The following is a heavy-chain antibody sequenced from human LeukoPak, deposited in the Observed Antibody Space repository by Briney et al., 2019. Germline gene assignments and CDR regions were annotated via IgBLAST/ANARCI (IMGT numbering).Heavy chain of an antibody. Sequence: PGGSLRLSCTASGFTFGDYAVSWFRQAPGKGLEWVGFIRSKAYGGTTEYAASVKGRFTISRDDSKSIAYLQMNSLKTEDTAVYYCTTPYGSGSYPAYWYYGMDVWGQGTTVTVSS. D-gene: IGHD3-10*01. CDR1: GFTFGDYA. V-gene: IGHV3-49*03. CDR3: TTPYGSGSYPAYWYYGMDV. CDR2: IRSKAYGGTT. J-gene: IGHJ6*02.